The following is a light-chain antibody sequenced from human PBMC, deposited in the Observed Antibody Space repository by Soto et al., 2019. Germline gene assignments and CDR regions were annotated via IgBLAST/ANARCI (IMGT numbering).Light chain of an antibody. J-gene: IGLJ3*02. Sequence: QSVLTQPPSASGTPGQRVTISCSGSSSTIGSNTVNWYQQLPGTAPKLLIYNNNQRPSGVPDRFSGSKSSTSASLVISGLQSEDEADYYCATWDYSRNGPVFGGGTKLTFL. V-gene: IGLV1-44*01. CDR1: SSTIGSNT. CDR3: ATWDYSRNGPV. CDR2: NNN.